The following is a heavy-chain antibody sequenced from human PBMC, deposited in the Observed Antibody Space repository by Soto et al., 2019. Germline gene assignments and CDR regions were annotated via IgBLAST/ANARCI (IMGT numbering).Heavy chain of an antibody. J-gene: IGHJ6*02. V-gene: IGHV4-59*01. CDR2: IYYSGST. CDR3: ARVMKNVGGSSSSYYYYGTDV. CDR1: GGSISSYY. Sequence: SETLSLTCTVSGGSISSYYWSWIRHPPGKGLEWIGYIYYSGSTNYNPSLKSRVTISVDTSKNQFSLKLSSVTAADTAVYYCARVMKNVGGSSSSYYYYGTDVWGQGTTVTVSS. D-gene: IGHD6-6*01.